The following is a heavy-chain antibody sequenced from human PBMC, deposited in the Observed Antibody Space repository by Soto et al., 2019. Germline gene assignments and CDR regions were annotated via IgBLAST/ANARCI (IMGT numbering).Heavy chain of an antibody. V-gene: IGHV1-2*02. CDR1: GYTVIDYF. CDR3: ARSLRRRDFDY. J-gene: IGHJ4*02. CDR2: INPSSGDK. Sequence: ASVKVSCKPTGYTVIDYFIQLVRQAPGGGVQRMGSINPSSGDKNYLQKFQARVTMTRDTSISTAHMEVTRMRSDDTAVYYCARSLRRRDFDYWGQGTTVTVSS. D-gene: IGHD3-16*01.